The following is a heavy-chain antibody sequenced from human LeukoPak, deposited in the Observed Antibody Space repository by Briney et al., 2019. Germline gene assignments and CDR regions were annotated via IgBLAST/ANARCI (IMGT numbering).Heavy chain of an antibody. J-gene: IGHJ5*02. CDR1: EFSFSTYA. D-gene: IGHD6-13*01. Sequence: GGSLRLSCAASEFSFSTYAMSWVRQAPGKGLEWVSAISGSGGSTYYADSVKGRFTISRDNSKNTLYLQMNSLRAEDTAVYYCAKDPRIAAAGSHDWFDPWGQGTLVTVSS. CDR3: AKDPRIAAAGSHDWFDP. V-gene: IGHV3-23*01. CDR2: ISGSGGST.